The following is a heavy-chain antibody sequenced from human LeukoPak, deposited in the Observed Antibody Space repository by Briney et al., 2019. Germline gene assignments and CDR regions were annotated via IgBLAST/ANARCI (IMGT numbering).Heavy chain of an antibody. V-gene: IGHV3-7*01. D-gene: IGHD2-2*01. J-gene: IGHJ5*02. CDR3: ASRRSLGYCSSTSCYLSWFDP. CDR2: IKQDGSEK. CDR1: GFTFSSYW. Sequence: GGSLRLSCAASGFTFSSYWMSWVRQAPGKGLEWVANIKQDGSEKYYVDSVKGRLTISRDNAKNSLYLQMNSLRAEDTAVYYCASRRSLGYCSSTSCYLSWFDPWGQGTLVTVSS.